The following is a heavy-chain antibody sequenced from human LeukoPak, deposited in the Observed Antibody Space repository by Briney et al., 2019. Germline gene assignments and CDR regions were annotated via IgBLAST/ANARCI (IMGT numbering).Heavy chain of an antibody. CDR1: GFTFSSNA. CDR3: AKWLGSGTYINFDF. Sequence: GGSLRLSCAASGFTFSSNAMSWVRQAPGKGLEWVSAISGTGGSTYYADSVKGRFTISRDNSKNTLYLQMNSLRAEDTAVYYCAKWLGSGTYINFDFWGQGTLVTVSS. V-gene: IGHV3-23*01. D-gene: IGHD3-10*01. CDR2: ISGTGGST. J-gene: IGHJ4*02.